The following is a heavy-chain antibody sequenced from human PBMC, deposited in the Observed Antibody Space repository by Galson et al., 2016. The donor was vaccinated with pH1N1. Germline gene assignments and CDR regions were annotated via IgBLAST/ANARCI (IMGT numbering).Heavy chain of an antibody. CDR2: VYRSGST. CDR1: GGPISDWF. J-gene: IGHJ3*01. CDR3: ATGDKEFDQ. Sequence: ETLSLTCSVSGGPISDWFWSWFRQPAGEGLEWIGRVYRSGSTNYNPSLKSRVTMSVARAKNQFSLKLTTGTVEDPAVYYCATGDKEFDQWGQGTMIIVSS. D-gene: IGHD7-27*01. V-gene: IGHV4-4*07.